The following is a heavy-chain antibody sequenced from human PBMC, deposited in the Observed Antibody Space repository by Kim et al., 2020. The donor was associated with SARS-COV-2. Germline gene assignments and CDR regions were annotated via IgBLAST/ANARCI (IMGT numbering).Heavy chain of an antibody. Sequence: GESLKVSRKGSGYSFTSYWIGWVRQMPGKGLEWMGIIYPGDSDTRYSPSFQGQVTISADKSISTAYLQWSSLKASDTAMYYCASSRRYFDWLPYYYYYGMDVWGQGTTVTVSS. CDR2: IYPGDSDT. CDR3: ASSRRYFDWLPYYYYYGMDV. D-gene: IGHD3-9*01. J-gene: IGHJ6*02. V-gene: IGHV5-51*01. CDR1: GYSFTSYW.